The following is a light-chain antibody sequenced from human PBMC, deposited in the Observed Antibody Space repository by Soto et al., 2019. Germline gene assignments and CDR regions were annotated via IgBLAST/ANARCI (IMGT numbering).Light chain of an antibody. CDR3: QQLNSYPLT. CDR2: AAS. Sequence: DIQLTQSPSFLSASVGDRVTITCRASQGISSYLALYQQKPGKAPKLLIYAASTLQSGVPSRFSGSGSGTELTLPISSLQPEDFSTYYCQQLNSYPLTFGGGTKVEIK. J-gene: IGKJ4*01. V-gene: IGKV1-9*01. CDR1: QGISSY.